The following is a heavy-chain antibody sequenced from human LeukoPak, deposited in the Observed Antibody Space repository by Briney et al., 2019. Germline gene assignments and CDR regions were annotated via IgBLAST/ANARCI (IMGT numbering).Heavy chain of an antibody. CDR3: AVNDYGDYWYFQH. J-gene: IGHJ1*01. CDR2: VSGSGGASSSGGRT. V-gene: IGHV3-23*01. CDR1: GFTFSTYA. Sequence: PGGSLRLSCEASGFTFSTYAMTWVRQAPGKGLEWVSAVSGSGGASSSGGRTFYADSVKGRFTVSRDNSKNTMYLQMNSLRAEDTAVYYCAVNDYGDYWYFQHWGQGTLVTVSS. D-gene: IGHD4-17*01.